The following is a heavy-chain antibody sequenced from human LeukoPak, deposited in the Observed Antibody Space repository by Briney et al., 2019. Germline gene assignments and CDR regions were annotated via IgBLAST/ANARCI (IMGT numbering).Heavy chain of an antibody. CDR1: GYTFTTYG. Sequence: ASVKVSCKASGYTFTTYGIAWVRQAPGQGLEWMGWINPYNDNTNYAQKLQGRVTMTTDTSTSTAYMELRSLGSDDTAVYYCARDQKVPKPEDDAFDIWGQGTMVTVSS. CDR2: INPYNDNT. J-gene: IGHJ3*02. CDR3: ARDQKVPKPEDDAFDI. V-gene: IGHV1-18*01. D-gene: IGHD1-14*01.